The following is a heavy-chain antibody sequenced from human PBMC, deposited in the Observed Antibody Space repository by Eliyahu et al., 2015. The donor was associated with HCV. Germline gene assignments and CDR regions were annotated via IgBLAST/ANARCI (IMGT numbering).Heavy chain of an antibody. CDR2: TSWDGGSK. J-gene: IGHJ4*02. CDR1: GFRFADYT. CDR3: ANLPRAESGTFDY. D-gene: IGHD6-19*01. V-gene: IGHV3-43*01. Sequence: EVRVVESGGVVVQPGGSLRLSCVASGFRFADYTMHWVRQAPGKGLEWVSLTSWDGGSKYYADSVKGRFTISRDNSKNSLYLQMNSLRSEDTAFYYCANLPRAESGTFDYWGQGILVTVSS.